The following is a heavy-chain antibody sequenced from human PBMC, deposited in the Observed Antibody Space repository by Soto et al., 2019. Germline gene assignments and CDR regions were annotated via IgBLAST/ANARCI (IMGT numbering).Heavy chain of an antibody. V-gene: IGHV3-21*01. Sequence: EVQLVESGGGLVKPGGSLRLSCAASGFTFSSYSMNWVRQAPGKGLEWVSFISSSSTYIYYADSVKGRFTISRDNAKNSLYLQMNSLRAEDTAVYYCANQASLTIFGVVNNNFDYWCQGTLVSVSS. CDR3: ANQASLTIFGVVNNNFDY. D-gene: IGHD3-3*01. J-gene: IGHJ4*02. CDR1: GFTFSSYS. CDR2: ISSSSTYI.